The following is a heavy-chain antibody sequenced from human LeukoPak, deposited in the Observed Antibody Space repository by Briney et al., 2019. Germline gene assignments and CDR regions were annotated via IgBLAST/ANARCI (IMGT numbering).Heavy chain of an antibody. CDR2: ISYDGSNK. D-gene: IGHD3-9*01. CDR3: ARDYYDILTGLLDY. CDR1: GFTFSSYA. Sequence: GGSLRLSCAASGFTFSSYAMHWVRQAPGKGLEWVAVISYDGSNKYYADSVKGRFTISRDNSKNTLYLQMNSLRAEDTAVYYCARDYYDILTGLLDYWGQGTLVTVSS. J-gene: IGHJ4*02. V-gene: IGHV3-30*04.